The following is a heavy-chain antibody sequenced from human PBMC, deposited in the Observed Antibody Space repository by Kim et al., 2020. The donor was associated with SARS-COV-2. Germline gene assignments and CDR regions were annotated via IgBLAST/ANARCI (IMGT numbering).Heavy chain of an antibody. V-gene: IGHV3-15*01. Sequence: PVKGRLTISRDDSKNTLYLQMNSLKPEDTAVYYCTTVTSDVDTAMVDFDYWGQGTLVTVSS. CDR3: TTVTSDVDTAMVDFDY. D-gene: IGHD5-18*01. J-gene: IGHJ4*02.